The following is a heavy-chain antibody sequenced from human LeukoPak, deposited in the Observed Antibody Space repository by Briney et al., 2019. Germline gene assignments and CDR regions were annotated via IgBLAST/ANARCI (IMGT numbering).Heavy chain of an antibody. CDR2: INHSGST. Sequence: SETLSLTCAVYGGSFSGYYWSWIRQPPGKGLEWIGEINHSGSTNYNPSLKSRVTMSVDKSKNQFSLKLSSVTAADTAVYYCARASHWNQLHYFDYWGQGTLVTVSS. CDR1: GGSFSGYY. J-gene: IGHJ4*02. CDR3: ARASHWNQLHYFDY. D-gene: IGHD1-1*01. V-gene: IGHV4-34*01.